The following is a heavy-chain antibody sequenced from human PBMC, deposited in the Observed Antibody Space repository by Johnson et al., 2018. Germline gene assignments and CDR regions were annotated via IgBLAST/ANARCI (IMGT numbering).Heavy chain of an antibody. CDR2: ISYDGGNK. V-gene: IGHV3-30-3*01. CDR3: ARDWVAAAGHEYFQH. CDR1: GLTFSSYA. J-gene: IGHJ1*01. Sequence: VQLLESGGGVVQPGRSLRLSCAASGLTFSSYAMHWVRQAPGKGREWVAVISYDGGNKYYTDSVKGRFTISRDNSKNTLYLQMKSLRAEDTAVYYCARDWVAAAGHEYFQHWGQGTLVTVSS. D-gene: IGHD6-13*01.